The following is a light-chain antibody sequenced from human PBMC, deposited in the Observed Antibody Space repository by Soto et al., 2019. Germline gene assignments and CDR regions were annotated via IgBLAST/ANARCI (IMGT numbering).Light chain of an antibody. CDR3: EAWDDSLSGSGV. J-gene: IGLJ1*01. CDR2: RNN. CDR1: SSNIGSNY. V-gene: IGLV1-47*01. Sequence: QSALTQPPSASGTPGQRVTISCSGSSSNIGSNYVYWYQQLPGTAPKLLIYRNNQRPSGVPDRFSGSKSGTSASLAISGLRSEDEAGYYCEAWDDSLSGSGVFGTGTKVTVL.